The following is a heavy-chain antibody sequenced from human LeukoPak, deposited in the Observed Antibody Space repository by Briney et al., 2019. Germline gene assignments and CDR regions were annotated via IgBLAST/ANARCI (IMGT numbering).Heavy chain of an antibody. CDR3: ARDPPGIRVPGV. V-gene: IGHV3-53*01. Sequence: GGSLRLSCAASGITVSSNYMTWVRQAPGKGLEWVSVLYSGGTTYYADSVKGRFTISRDNSKNTLYLQMDSLRVEDTAVYYCARDPPGIRVPGVWGPGTLVTVSS. CDR1: GITVSSNY. CDR2: LYSGGTT. D-gene: IGHD6-19*01. J-gene: IGHJ4*02.